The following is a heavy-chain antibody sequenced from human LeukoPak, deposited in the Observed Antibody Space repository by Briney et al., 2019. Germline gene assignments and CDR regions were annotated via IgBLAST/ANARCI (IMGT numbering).Heavy chain of an antibody. CDR1: GFTFSSYG. CDR2: ISGSGGST. J-gene: IGHJ4*02. CDR3: AKTGNPATGDY. Sequence: GGSLRLSCAASGFTFSSYGMSWVRQAPGKGLEWVSAISGSGGSTYYADSVKGRFTISRDNSKNTLYLQMNSVRAEDTAVYYCAKTGNPATGDYWGQGTLVTVSS. D-gene: IGHD1-1*01. V-gene: IGHV3-23*01.